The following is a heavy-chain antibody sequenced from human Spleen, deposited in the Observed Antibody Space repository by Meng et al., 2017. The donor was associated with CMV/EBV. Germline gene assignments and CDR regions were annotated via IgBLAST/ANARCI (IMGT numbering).Heavy chain of an antibody. Sequence: GESLKISCAASGFTFRNYDMNWVRQAPGKGLEWVSFISGSGVTMYYVDSVKGRFTISRDNAKNSLYLQMNSLRAEDTAVYYCAGNPGRRTHYYYYGMDVWGQGTTVTVSS. CDR2: ISGSGVTM. CDR3: AGNPGRRTHYYYYGMDV. D-gene: IGHD4-23*01. V-gene: IGHV3-48*03. CDR1: GFTFRNYD. J-gene: IGHJ6*02.